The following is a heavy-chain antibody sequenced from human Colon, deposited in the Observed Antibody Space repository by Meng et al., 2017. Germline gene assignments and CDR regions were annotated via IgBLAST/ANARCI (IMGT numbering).Heavy chain of an antibody. CDR3: ARCIAGYYYYYYGMDL. CDR1: GYTFTSYA. D-gene: IGHD1-20*01. CDR2: INAGNGNT. J-gene: IGHJ6*02. V-gene: IGHV1-3*01. Sequence: ASVKVSCKASGYTFTSYAMHWVRHDPGQRLEWMGWINAGNGNTKYSQKFQGRVTITRDTSASTAYMELSSLRSEDTAVYYCARCIAGYYYYYYGMDLWGQGTTVTVSS.